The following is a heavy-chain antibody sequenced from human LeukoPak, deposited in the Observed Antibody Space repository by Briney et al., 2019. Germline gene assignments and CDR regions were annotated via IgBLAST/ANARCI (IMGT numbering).Heavy chain of an antibody. J-gene: IGHJ4*02. CDR2: ISPSATSI. Sequence: GGSLRLSCAASGFTFSDYYMSWIRQAPGKGLQFLSFISPSATSIHYADSVRGRFTISRDNGKNSLDLQMNSLRAEDTAVYFCARAPFYYGLWSGHFDYWGQGSLVTVSS. CDR3: ARAPFYYGLWSGHFDY. V-gene: IGHV3-11*01. D-gene: IGHD3-3*01. CDR1: GFTFSDYY.